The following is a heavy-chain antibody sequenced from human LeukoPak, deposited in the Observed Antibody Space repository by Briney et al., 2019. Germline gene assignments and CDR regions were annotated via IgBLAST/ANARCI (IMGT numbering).Heavy chain of an antibody. CDR3: TRDRGAYNLYDY. CDR2: IRSKAYGETA. Sequence: GGSLRLSCTASGFTFCDYAMSWVREAPGKGLEWVGFIRSKAYGETADYAASVKGRFTISRDDSKAIAYLQMNSLKTEDTAVYHCTRDRGAYNLYDYWGQGTLVTVSS. CDR1: GFTFCDYA. J-gene: IGHJ4*02. D-gene: IGHD1-1*01. V-gene: IGHV3-49*04.